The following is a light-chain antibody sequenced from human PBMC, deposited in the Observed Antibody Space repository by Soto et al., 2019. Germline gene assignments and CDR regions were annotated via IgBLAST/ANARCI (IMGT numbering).Light chain of an antibody. CDR2: AAS. CDR3: QQRYSTLSLT. Sequence: DIQMTQSPSSLSASVGDRVTITCRASESIGRHLNWYQQKPGKAPKLLIYAASSLQSGVPPRFRGGGSWTDVTLIIISMQPEDFAASYCQQRYSTLSLTFGQGTRLEIK. CDR1: ESIGRH. J-gene: IGKJ5*01. V-gene: IGKV1-39*01.